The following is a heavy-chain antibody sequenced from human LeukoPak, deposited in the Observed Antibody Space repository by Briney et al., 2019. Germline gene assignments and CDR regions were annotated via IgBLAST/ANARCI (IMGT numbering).Heavy chain of an antibody. J-gene: IGHJ5*02. CDR1: GYTFTGYY. Sequence: ASVTVSCKASGYTFTGYYMHWVRQAPGQGLEWVEWINPNRGSTNYAQKFQGWVNMTRDTSISTAYMELSRLGSDDTAVYYCARAGYCSGGSCYVGGRFDPWGQGTLVTVSS. V-gene: IGHV1-2*04. CDR3: ARAGYCSGGSCYVGGRFDP. CDR2: INPNRGST. D-gene: IGHD2-15*01.